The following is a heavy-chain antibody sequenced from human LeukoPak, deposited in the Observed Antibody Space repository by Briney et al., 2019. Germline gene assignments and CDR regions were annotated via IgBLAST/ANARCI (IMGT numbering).Heavy chain of an antibody. CDR1: GFTFSSYS. D-gene: IGHD3-9*01. CDR2: ISSSSSYI. Sequence: GGSLRLSCAASGFTFSSYSMNWVRQAPGKGLEWVSSISSSSSYIYYADSVKGRFTISRDNSKNTLYLQMNSLRAEDTAVYYCAKAGLRYFDWLSSHWGQGTLVTVSS. V-gene: IGHV3-21*01. J-gene: IGHJ4*02. CDR3: AKAGLRYFDWLSSH.